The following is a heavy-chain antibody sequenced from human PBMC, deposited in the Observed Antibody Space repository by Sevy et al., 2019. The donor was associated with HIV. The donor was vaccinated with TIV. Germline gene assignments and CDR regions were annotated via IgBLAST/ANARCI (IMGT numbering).Heavy chain of an antibody. V-gene: IGHV3-21*01. CDR3: ARVGITMIDYYYYMDV. J-gene: IGHJ6*03. Sequence: GGSLRLSCAASGFTFSSYSMNWVRQAPGKGLEWVSSISSSSSYIYYADSVKGRFTISRDNAKNSLYLQMNSLRAEDTAVYYCARVGITMIDYYYYMDVWGKGTTVTVSS. CDR1: GFTFSSYS. CDR2: ISSSSSYI. D-gene: IGHD3-22*01.